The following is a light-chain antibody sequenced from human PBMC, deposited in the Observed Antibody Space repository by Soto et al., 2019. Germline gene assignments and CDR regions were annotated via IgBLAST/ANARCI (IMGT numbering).Light chain of an antibody. J-gene: IGKJ5*01. CDR2: DAY. V-gene: IGKV3-11*01. Sequence: EVVLTQSPVNLTLSPGERATLSCRASQSFRGLLAWYQQKPGQAPRLLIYDAYNRATGIPPRFSGSGSGTDFTLTISSLEPEDSAVYYCQQRHMWPITFGQGTRLEIK. CDR1: QSFRGL. CDR3: QQRHMWPIT.